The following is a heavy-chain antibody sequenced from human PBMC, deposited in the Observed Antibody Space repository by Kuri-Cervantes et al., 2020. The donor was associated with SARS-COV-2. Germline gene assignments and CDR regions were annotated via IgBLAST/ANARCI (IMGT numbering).Heavy chain of an antibody. J-gene: IGHJ4*02. Sequence: GESLKISCAASGSTFSSYSMNWVRQAPGKGLEWVSSISSSSSYIYYADSVKGRFTISRDNAKNSLYLQMNSLRAEDTAVYYCARYFGVITVDYWGRGTLVTVSS. CDR2: ISSSSSYI. CDR1: GSTFSSYS. D-gene: IGHD3-3*01. CDR3: ARYFGVITVDY. V-gene: IGHV3-21*01.